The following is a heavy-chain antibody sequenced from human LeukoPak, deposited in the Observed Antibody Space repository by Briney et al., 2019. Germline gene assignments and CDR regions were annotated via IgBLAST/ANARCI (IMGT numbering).Heavy chain of an antibody. V-gene: IGHV1-2*02. Sequence: GSVKVSCKPSGYTFTGNYLHWVRQAPGQGLEWMAWINPHNGGTNYAQKFQGRVTVTRDTSISTAYLELRGLRSDDTAVYYCARAREIMGLDYWGQGSLVTVSS. CDR3: ARAREIMGLDY. D-gene: IGHD3-16*01. J-gene: IGHJ4*02. CDR1: GYTFTGNY. CDR2: INPHNGGT.